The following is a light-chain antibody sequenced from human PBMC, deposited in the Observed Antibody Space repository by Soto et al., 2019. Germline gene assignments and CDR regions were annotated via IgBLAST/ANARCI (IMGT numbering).Light chain of an antibody. CDR2: SAS. CDR1: QAISSW. V-gene: IGKV1-12*01. Sequence: DIQMTQSPSSVSASVGDRVTITCRASQAISSWLAWYQQKPGRAPKLLIYSASSLQNGAPSRFTGNGSGTDFTLTITSLQPDDTAIYYCQQARSFPLTFGGGTKVEIK. CDR3: QQARSFPLT. J-gene: IGKJ4*01.